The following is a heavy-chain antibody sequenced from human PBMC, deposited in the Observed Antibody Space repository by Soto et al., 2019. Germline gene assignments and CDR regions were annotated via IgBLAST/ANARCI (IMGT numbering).Heavy chain of an antibody. CDR2: IIPMCGTT. Sequence: QVQLVQSGAEVKKPGSSVKVSCRASGGTFSSYTISWVRQAPGQGLEWMGGIIPMCGTTRYAQKFQGGVTITADKSTNTAYMELSSLRSEDTAVYYCARGGDGYNQAYKFYFDSWGQGTLVTVSS. V-gene: IGHV1-69*06. CDR3: ARGGDGYNQAYKFYFDS. J-gene: IGHJ4*02. CDR1: GGTFSSYT. D-gene: IGHD5-12*01.